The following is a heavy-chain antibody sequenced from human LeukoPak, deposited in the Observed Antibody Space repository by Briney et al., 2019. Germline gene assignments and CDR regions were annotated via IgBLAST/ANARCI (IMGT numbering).Heavy chain of an antibody. Sequence: SSETLSLTCTVSGGSISSSSYYWGWIRQPPGKGLEWIGSISYSGSTYYNPSLKSRVTVSVDTSKNHFSLKLTSVTAADTAVYYCARLQAHEWLSLHPLQYFQHWGQGTLVTVSS. CDR3: ARLQAHEWLSLHPLQYFQH. J-gene: IGHJ1*01. V-gene: IGHV4-39*02. D-gene: IGHD3-22*01. CDR2: ISYSGST. CDR1: GGSISSSSYY.